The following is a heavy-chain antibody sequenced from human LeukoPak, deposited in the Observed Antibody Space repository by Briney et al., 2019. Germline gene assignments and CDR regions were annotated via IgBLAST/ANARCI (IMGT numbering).Heavy chain of an antibody. CDR1: GFTFSSYA. CDR2: ISGSGGST. CDR3: AKPGRGGLYGGGFQH. V-gene: IGHV3-23*01. D-gene: IGHD2-8*01. J-gene: IGHJ1*01. Sequence: GGSLRLSXAASGFTFSSYAMSWVRQAPGKGLEWVSAISGSGGSTFYAESVKGRFTISRDNSKNTLYLQMNSLRAEDTALYYCAKPGRGGLYGGGFQHWGQGTLVTVSS.